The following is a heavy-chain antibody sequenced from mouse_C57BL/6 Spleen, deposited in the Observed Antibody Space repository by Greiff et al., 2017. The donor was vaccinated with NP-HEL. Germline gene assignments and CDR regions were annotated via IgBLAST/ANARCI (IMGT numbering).Heavy chain of an antibody. V-gene: IGHV1-81*01. Sequence: QVQLQQSGAELARPGASVKLSCKASGYTFTSYGISWVKQRTGQGLEWIGEIYPRSGNTYYNEKFKGKATLTADKSSSTAYMELRSLTSEDSAVYFCARSVYDPSYYYAMDYWGQGTSVTVSS. CDR1: GYTFTSYG. D-gene: IGHD2-3*01. J-gene: IGHJ4*01. CDR3: ARSVYDPSYYYAMDY. CDR2: IYPRSGNT.